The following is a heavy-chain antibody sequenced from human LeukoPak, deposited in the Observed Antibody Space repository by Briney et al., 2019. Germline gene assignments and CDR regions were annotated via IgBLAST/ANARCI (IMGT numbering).Heavy chain of an antibody. CDR2: ISSSSSYI. D-gene: IGHD3-3*01. Sequence: GGSLRLSCAASGFTFSSYSMNWVRQAPGKGLEWVSSISSSSSYIYYADSVKGRFTISRDYAKNSLYLQMNSLRAEDTAVYYCARAPQARPYYDFWSGYYFDYWGQGTLVTVSS. J-gene: IGHJ4*02. CDR3: ARAPQARPYYDFWSGYYFDY. CDR1: GFTFSSYS. V-gene: IGHV3-21*01.